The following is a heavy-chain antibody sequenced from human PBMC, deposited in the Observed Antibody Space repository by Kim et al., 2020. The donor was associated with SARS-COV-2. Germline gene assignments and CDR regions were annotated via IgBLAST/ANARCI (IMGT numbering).Heavy chain of an antibody. J-gene: IGHJ3*02. CDR3: ARFPGRLGTMIVVAPRGAFDI. V-gene: IGHV4-34*01. Sequence: SETLSLTCAVYGGSFSGYYWSWIRQPPGKGLEWIGEINHSGSTNYNPSLKSRVTISVDTSKNQFSLKLSSVTAADTAVYYCARFPGRLGTMIVVAPRGAFDIWGQGTMVTVSS. CDR2: INHSGST. CDR1: GGSFSGYY. D-gene: IGHD3-22*01.